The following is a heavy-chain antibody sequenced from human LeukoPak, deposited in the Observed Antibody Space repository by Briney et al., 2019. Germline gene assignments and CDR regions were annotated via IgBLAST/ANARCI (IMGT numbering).Heavy chain of an antibody. CDR2: MNPNSGNT. J-gene: IGHJ4*02. CDR1: GYTFTSYD. V-gene: IGHV1-8*01. D-gene: IGHD5-18*01. Sequence: ASVKVSCKASGYTFTSYDINWVRQATGQGLEWMGWMNPNSGNTGYAQKFQGRVTMTRDTSISTAYMELSRLRSDDTAVYYCAREVDTAMVLDYWGQGTLVTVSS. CDR3: AREVDTAMVLDY.